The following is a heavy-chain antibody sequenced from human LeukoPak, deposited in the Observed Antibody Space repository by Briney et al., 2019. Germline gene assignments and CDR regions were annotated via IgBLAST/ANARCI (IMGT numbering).Heavy chain of an antibody. CDR2: IYSGGST. V-gene: IGHV3-66*01. D-gene: IGHD2-15*01. J-gene: IGHJ4*02. CDR1: GFIVSSKY. CDR3: ARENTSCSGGTCYRTPFDY. Sequence: PGGSLRLSCAASGFIVSSKYMSWVRQGPGKGLEWVSVIYSGGSTYYADSVKGRFTISRDNSKNTLYLQMNSLRAEDTAIYYCARENTSCSGGTCYRTPFDYWGQGTLVTVSS.